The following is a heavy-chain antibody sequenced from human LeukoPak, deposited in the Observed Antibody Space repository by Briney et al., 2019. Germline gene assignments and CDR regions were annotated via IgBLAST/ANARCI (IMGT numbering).Heavy chain of an antibody. J-gene: IGHJ4*02. Sequence: ASVKVSCKASGYTFTGYYMHWVRQAPGQGLEWMGWINPNSGGTNYAQKFQGRVTMTRDTSISTAYMELGRLRSDDTAVYYCARVAVLRFLEWPYSPFDYWGQGTLVTVSS. CDR2: INPNSGGT. D-gene: IGHD3-3*01. V-gene: IGHV1-2*02. CDR3: ARVAVLRFLEWPYSPFDY. CDR1: GYTFTGYY.